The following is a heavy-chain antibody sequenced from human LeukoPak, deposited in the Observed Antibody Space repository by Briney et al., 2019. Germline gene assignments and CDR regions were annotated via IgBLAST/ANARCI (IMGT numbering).Heavy chain of an antibody. D-gene: IGHD3-9*01. CDR3: ARHDPYDILTNFDY. V-gene: IGHV4-59*08. Sequence: SETLSLTCTVSGGSISSYYWSWIRQPPGKGLEWIGYIYYSGSTNYNPSLKSRVTISVGTSKNQFSLKLSSVTAADTAVYYCARHDPYDILTNFDYWGQGTLVTVSS. J-gene: IGHJ4*02. CDR1: GGSISSYY. CDR2: IYYSGST.